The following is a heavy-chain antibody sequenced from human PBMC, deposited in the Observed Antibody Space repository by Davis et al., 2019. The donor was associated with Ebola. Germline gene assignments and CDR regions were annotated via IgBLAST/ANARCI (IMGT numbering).Heavy chain of an antibody. J-gene: IGHJ4*02. CDR1: GGSISSYY. CDR3: ARAWGSEAFSDY. Sequence: MPSETLSLTCTVSGGSISSYYWSWIRQPPGKGLEWIGYIYYSGSTNYNPSLKSRVTISVDTSKNQFSLKLSSVTAADTAVYYCARAWGSEAFSDYWGQGTLVTVSS. D-gene: IGHD1-26*01. V-gene: IGHV4-59*12. CDR2: IYYSGST.